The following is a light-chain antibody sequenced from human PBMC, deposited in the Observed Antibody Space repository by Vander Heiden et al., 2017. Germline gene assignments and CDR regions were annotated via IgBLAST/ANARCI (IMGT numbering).Light chain of an antibody. V-gene: IGLV3-1*01. CDR1: KLGDKY. CDR2: QDS. Sequence: SYELTQPPSVSVSPGQTASITCPGAKLGDKYARWYRQKQGQSPVLVIYQDSKRPPGIPERFSGSSSGNTATLTISGTQAMDEADYYCQAWDSSTARVVFGGGTKLTVL. CDR3: QAWDSSTARVV. J-gene: IGLJ2*01.